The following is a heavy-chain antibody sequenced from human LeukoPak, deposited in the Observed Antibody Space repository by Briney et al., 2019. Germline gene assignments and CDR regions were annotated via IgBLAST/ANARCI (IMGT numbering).Heavy chain of an antibody. CDR1: GYTFTVYY. D-gene: IGHD3-22*01. V-gene: IGHV1-2*02. Sequence: ASVKVSCKASGYTFTVYYMHWVRQAPGQGLEWMGWINPNSGGTNYAQKFQGRVTMTRDTSISTAYMELSRLRSDDTAVYYCARPFNPYSYDSNPGWFDHWGQGTLVTVSS. J-gene: IGHJ5*02. CDR3: ARPFNPYSYDSNPGWFDH. CDR2: INPNSGGT.